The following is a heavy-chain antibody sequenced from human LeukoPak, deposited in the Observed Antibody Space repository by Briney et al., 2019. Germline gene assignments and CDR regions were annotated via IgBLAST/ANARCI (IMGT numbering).Heavy chain of an antibody. J-gene: IGHJ5*02. CDR3: ARHLYGDYDCRFDP. Sequence: SETLSLTCTVSGGSISSYYWSWIRQPPGKGLEWIGYIYYSGSTNYNPSLKSRVTISVDTSKNQFSLKLSSVTAADTAVYYCARHLYGDYDCRFDPWGQGTLVTVSS. V-gene: IGHV4-59*08. CDR1: GGSISSYY. D-gene: IGHD4-17*01. CDR2: IYYSGST.